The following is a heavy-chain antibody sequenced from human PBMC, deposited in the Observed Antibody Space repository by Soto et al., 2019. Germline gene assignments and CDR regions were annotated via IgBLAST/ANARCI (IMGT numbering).Heavy chain of an antibody. CDR3: ATAVPFDH. J-gene: IGHJ4*02. V-gene: IGHV3-74*01. CDR2: INSDGSST. CDR1: GFTFSSYW. Sequence: EVQLVESGGGLVQPGGSLRLSCAASGFTFSSYWMHWVRQAPGKGLVWVSRINSDGSSTYYANSVKGRFTISRDNATNTLYLQMNRLRAEDTAVYYCATAVPFDHWGQGTLVTVSS. D-gene: IGHD2-2*01.